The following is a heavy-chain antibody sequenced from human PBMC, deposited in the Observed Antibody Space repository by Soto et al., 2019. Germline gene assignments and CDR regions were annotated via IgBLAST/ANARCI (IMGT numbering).Heavy chain of an antibody. CDR3: PKHIRPNAWDAFDI. CDR2: ISWNSGSI. V-gene: IGHV3-9*01. J-gene: IGHJ3*02. Sequence: EVQLVESGGGLVQPGRSLRLSCAASGFTFDDYAMHWVRQAPGKGLEWVSGISWNSGSIGDADSVKGRFTISRDNAKNALYMQMNSLRAEDTALYYCPKHIRPNAWDAFDILGPGTMVTVSP. D-gene: IGHD1-1*01. CDR1: GFTFDDYA.